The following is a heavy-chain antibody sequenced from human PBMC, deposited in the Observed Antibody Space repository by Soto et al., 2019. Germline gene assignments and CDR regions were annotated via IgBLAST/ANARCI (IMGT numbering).Heavy chain of an antibody. J-gene: IGHJ4*02. CDR1: GYTFTSHY. V-gene: IGHV1-69*13. CDR2: ILPVSAPP. CDR3: ATDSNYDVSNSF. D-gene: IGHD3-3*01. Sequence: SVNVYCKASGYTFTSHYIHWVRQAPGQGLEWMVGILPVSAPPDYAQKFQGRVSITADHSTSTVYMELSRLKSDDTAVYFCATDSNYDVSNSFWGQGTLVTVSS.